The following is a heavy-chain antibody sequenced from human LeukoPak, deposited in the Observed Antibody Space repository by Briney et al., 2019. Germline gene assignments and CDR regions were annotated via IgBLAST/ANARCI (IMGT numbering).Heavy chain of an antibody. D-gene: IGHD1-7*01. J-gene: IGHJ4*02. V-gene: IGHV3-30-3*01. CDR3: ARRLAQTKGFDY. CDR1: GFTFSTYA. Sequence: GGSLRLSCAASGFTFSTYAMHWVRQAPGKGLEWVAIISYDGTNKYYADSVKGRFTISRDNSKNTLYLQMNSLRADDTAVYYCARRLAQTKGFDYWGQGTLVTVSS. CDR2: ISYDGTNK.